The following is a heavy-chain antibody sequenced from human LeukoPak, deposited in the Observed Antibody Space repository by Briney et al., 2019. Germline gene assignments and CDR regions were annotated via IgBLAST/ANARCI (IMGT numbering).Heavy chain of an antibody. J-gene: IGHJ6*02. Sequence: PGGSLRLSCAASGFTFSSYGMHWVRQAPGKGLEWVAVIWYDGSNKYYADSVKGRFTISRDNSKNTLYLQVNSLRAEDTAVYYCARDEGVYYYGMDVWGQGTTVTVSS. V-gene: IGHV3-33*01. CDR1: GFTFSSYG. CDR2: IWYDGSNK. CDR3: ARDEGVYYYGMDV. D-gene: IGHD3-10*01.